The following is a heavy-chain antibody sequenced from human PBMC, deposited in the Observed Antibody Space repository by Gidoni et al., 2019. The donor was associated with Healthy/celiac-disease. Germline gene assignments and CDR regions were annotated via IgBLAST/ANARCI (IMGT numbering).Heavy chain of an antibody. CDR3: ARQEGRAGAFDI. D-gene: IGHD3-10*01. J-gene: IGHJ3*02. CDR1: GGSISSYY. CDR2: IYYSGST. V-gene: IGHV4-59*08. Sequence: QVQLQESGPGLVKPSETLSLTCTVSGGSISSYYWSWIRQPPGKGLEWIGYIYYSGSTNYNPSLKSRVTISVDTSKNQFSLKLSSVTAADTAVYYCARQEGRAGAFDIWGQGTMVTVSS.